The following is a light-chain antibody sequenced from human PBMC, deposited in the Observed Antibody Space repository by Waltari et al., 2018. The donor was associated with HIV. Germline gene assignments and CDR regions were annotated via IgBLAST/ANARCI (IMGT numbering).Light chain of an antibody. Sequence: QSALTQPASVSGSIGQSITISCPGTNSDVGSYNLVSWYQHHPAKAPKLVIYEVYKLPSGCSNRLSGSKSCNPASLTVSGPQAEDEADYYCCSYAGSSIPFGGGTKLTVL. J-gene: IGLJ2*01. CDR2: EVY. CDR3: CSYAGSSIP. CDR1: NSDVGSYNL. V-gene: IGLV2-23*02.